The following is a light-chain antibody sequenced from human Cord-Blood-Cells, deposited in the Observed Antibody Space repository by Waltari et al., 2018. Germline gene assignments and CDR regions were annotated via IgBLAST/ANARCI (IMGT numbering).Light chain of an antibody. CDR3: QQSYSTPQYT. CDR1: QSISSY. CDR2: AAS. V-gene: IGKV1-39*01. Sequence: DLQMTQSPSSLSASVGDRVTIPCRASQSISSYLNWYQQQPGKAPKLLIYAASSLQSGVPSRFSGSGSGTDFTLTISSLQPEDFATYYCQQSYSTPQYTFGQGTKLEIK. J-gene: IGKJ2*01.